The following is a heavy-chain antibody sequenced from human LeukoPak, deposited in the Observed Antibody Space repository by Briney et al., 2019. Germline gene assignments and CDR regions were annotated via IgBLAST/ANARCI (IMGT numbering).Heavy chain of an antibody. V-gene: IGHV1-69*13. Sequence: SVKVSCKASGGTFSSYAISWVRQAPGQGLEWMGGIIPIFGTANYAQKFQGRVTITADESTSTAYMELSSLRSEDTALFFCSRNFGGYLFHPWGQGTLVTVSS. CDR1: GGTFSSYA. CDR3: SRNFGGYLFHP. D-gene: IGHD4-23*01. CDR2: IIPIFGTA. J-gene: IGHJ5*02.